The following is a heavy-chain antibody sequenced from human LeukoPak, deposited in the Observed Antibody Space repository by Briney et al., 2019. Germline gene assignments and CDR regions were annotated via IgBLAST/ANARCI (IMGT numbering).Heavy chain of an antibody. CDR1: EFSFSSYY. CDR2: ISSSSSYI. V-gene: IGHV3-21*01. Sequence: GGSLRLSCAASEFSFSSYYMHWVRQAPGKGLEWVSSISSSSSYIYYADSVKGRFTISRDNAKNSLYLQMNSLRAEDTAVYYCARAAMTTVVTHLSYWGQGTLVTVSS. D-gene: IGHD4-23*01. CDR3: ARAAMTTVVTHLSY. J-gene: IGHJ4*02.